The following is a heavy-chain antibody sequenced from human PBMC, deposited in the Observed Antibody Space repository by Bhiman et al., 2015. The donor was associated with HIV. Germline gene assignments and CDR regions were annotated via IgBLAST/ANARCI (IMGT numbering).Heavy chain of an antibody. CDR1: GFTFTTFS. V-gene: IGHV3-30*04. CDR3: AREAYRYSNTRGSIEM. D-gene: IGHD5-12*01. CDR2: LPYDEGQN. J-gene: IGHJ3*02. Sequence: QVQLVESGGGVVQPGGSLRLSCSASGFTFTTFSIHWVRQAPGKGLEWVAVLPYDEGQNFYGDFVKGRFTISIDTSETTVFLQMNSLRTDDTAVYYCAREAYRYSNTRGSIEMWGQGTMVTVSS.